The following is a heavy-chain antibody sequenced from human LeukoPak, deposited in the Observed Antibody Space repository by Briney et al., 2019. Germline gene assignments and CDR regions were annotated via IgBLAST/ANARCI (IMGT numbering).Heavy chain of an antibody. CDR2: IYYGAST. V-gene: IGHV4-59*01. CDR1: GVCISSYS. D-gene: IGHD3-10*01. CDR3: ARTVLLWFGDCNSDYYYMDV. Sequence: SETLSFTSTVAGVCISSYSWSWLPPPPGNGLEWMINIYYGASTNYNPSFESRVNISVVTSKNQFSLKLSSVTAADTAVYYCARTVLLWFGDCNSDYYYMDVWGKGTTVTVSS. J-gene: IGHJ6*03.